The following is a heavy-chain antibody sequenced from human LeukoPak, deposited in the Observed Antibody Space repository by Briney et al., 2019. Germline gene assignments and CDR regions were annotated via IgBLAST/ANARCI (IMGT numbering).Heavy chain of an antibody. CDR1: GYTLTELS. V-gene: IGHV1-24*01. D-gene: IGHD2-2*01. CDR2: FDPEDGET. Sequence: ASVKVSCKVSGYTLTELSMHWARQAPGKGHEWMGGFDPEDGETIYAQKFQGRVTMTEDTSTDTAYMELSSLRSEDTAVYYCATADPSGGVVVPADYYYYMDVWGKGTTVTVSS. J-gene: IGHJ6*03. CDR3: ATADPSGGVVVPADYYYYMDV.